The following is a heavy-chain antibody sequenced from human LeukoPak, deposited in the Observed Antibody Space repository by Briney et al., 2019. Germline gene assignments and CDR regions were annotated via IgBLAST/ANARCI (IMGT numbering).Heavy chain of an antibody. V-gene: IGHV4-38-2*02. CDR2: INHSGST. Sequence: SETLSLTCTVSGYSISSGYYWSWIRQPPGKGLEWIGEINHSGSTNYNPSLKSRVTISVDTSKNQFSLKLSSVTAADTAVYYCARVVSLELVFDYWGQGTLVTVSS. CDR1: GYSISSGYY. CDR3: ARVVSLELVFDY. D-gene: IGHD1-7*01. J-gene: IGHJ4*02.